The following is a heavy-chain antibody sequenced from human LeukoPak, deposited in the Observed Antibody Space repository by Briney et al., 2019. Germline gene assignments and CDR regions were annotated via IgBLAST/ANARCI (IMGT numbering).Heavy chain of an antibody. Sequence: GGSLRLSCAASGFTFNSRAMSWVRQAPGKGLEWVSAISGSGGSTYYADSVKGRFTISRDSSRNTLYLQMNSLRAEDTAVYYCAKDLSYYLAEFDYWGQGTLVTVSS. D-gene: IGHD1-26*01. V-gene: IGHV3-23*01. CDR2: ISGSGGST. CDR1: GFTFNSRA. J-gene: IGHJ4*02. CDR3: AKDLSYYLAEFDY.